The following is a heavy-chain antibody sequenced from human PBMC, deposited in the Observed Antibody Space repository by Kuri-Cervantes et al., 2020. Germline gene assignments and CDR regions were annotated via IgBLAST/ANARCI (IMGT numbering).Heavy chain of an antibody. Sequence: ESLKISCAVYGGSFSGYYWSWIRQPPGKGLEWIGEIYHSGSTNYNPSLKSRVTISVDKSKNQFSLKLSSVTAADTAVYYCASSGSYYYNWFDPWGQGTLVTVSS. D-gene: IGHD1-26*01. CDR3: ASSGSYYYNWFDP. CDR1: GGSFSGYY. V-gene: IGHV4-34*01. CDR2: IYHSGST. J-gene: IGHJ5*02.